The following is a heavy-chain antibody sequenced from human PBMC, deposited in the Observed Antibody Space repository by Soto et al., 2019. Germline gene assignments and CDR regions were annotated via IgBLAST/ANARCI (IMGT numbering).Heavy chain of an antibody. D-gene: IGHD2-2*01. CDR3: ARCVSTACYPPWGLQFLDL. Sequence: SETLSLTCAVSSFSISSGYYWGWVRQPPGKGLEWIGSIYHSGTTNYSPSLKSRVTISIDTSKNQFSLTLRSVTAADAAVYYCARCVSTACYPPWGLQFLDLWGQGSPVT. J-gene: IGHJ5*02. V-gene: IGHV4-38-2*01. CDR1: SFSISSGYY. CDR2: IYHSGTT.